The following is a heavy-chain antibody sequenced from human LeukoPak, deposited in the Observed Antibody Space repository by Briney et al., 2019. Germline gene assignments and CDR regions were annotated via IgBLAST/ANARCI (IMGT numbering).Heavy chain of an antibody. V-gene: IGHV1-2*02. D-gene: IGHD1-26*01. CDR1: GYTFTGYY. Sequence: ASVKVSCKASGYTFTGYYMHWVRQAPGQGLEWMGWINPNSGGTNYAQKFQGRVTMTRDTSISTAYMELSRLRSDDTAVYYCARARGPSGDYFDYWGQGTLVTVSS. CDR2: INPNSGGT. CDR3: ARARGPSGDYFDY. J-gene: IGHJ4*02.